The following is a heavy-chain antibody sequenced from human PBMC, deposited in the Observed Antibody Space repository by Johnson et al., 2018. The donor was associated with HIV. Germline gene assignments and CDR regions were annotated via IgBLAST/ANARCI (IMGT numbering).Heavy chain of an antibody. CDR1: GFTFSYYG. D-gene: IGHD6-13*01. CDR3: AKDEAQTLASAGRDAFEF. CDR2: IRYDGDNK. V-gene: IGHV3-30*02. Sequence: VQLVESGGGVVQPGGSLRLSCAAFGFTFSYYGMHWVRQAPGKELEWVAFIRYDGDNKYYGDSVKGRFTISRDNSKDTLYLQMNGLRPEDTAVYYCAKDEAQTLASAGRDAFEFWGQGTAVTV. J-gene: IGHJ3*01.